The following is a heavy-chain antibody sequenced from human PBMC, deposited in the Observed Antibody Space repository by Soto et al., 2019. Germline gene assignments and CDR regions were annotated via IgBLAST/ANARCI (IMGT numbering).Heavy chain of an antibody. D-gene: IGHD2-2*02. CDR1: GYSFTRYW. Sequence: GESLKISCKTSGYSFTRYWISWXRQMPGKGLEWMGRIDPSDSYTDYSPSFQGHVTIIVDKSINTAFLQWSSLKASDTAMYYCARLRPSPTCYSGPAAFDIWGQGTMVTVS. CDR2: IDPSDSYT. CDR3: ARLRPSPTCYSGPAAFDI. V-gene: IGHV5-10-1*01. J-gene: IGHJ3*02.